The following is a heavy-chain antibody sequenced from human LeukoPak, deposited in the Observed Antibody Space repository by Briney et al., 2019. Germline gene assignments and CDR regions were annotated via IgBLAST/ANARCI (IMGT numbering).Heavy chain of an antibody. CDR1: GFTFSGYW. J-gene: IGHJ6*02. Sequence: GGSLRLSCAASGFTFSGYWMHWVRQVPGKGLVWVSHIDSDGSSTNYADSVKGRFTISRDSSKSSLYLQMNSLRAEDTAVYYCARDGPHYDLDVWGQGTTVTVSS. CDR3: ARDGPHYDLDV. V-gene: IGHV3-74*01. D-gene: IGHD3-3*01. CDR2: IDSDGSST.